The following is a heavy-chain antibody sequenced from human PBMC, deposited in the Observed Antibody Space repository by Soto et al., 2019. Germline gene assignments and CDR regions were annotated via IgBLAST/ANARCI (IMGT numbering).Heavy chain of an antibody. CDR1: GYSFTSYW. CDR2: IYPGDSDT. CDR3: ARLPMYYYDSSGRDAFDI. D-gene: IGHD3-22*01. V-gene: IGHV5-51*01. Sequence: PGESLKISCKGSGYSFTSYWIGWVRQMPGKGQEWMGIIYPGDSDTRYSPSFQGQVTISADKSISTAYLQWSSLKASDTAMYYCARLPMYYYDSSGRDAFDIWGQGTMVTVSS. J-gene: IGHJ3*02.